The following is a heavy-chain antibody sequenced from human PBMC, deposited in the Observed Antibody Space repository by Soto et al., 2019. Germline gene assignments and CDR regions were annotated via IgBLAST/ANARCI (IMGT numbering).Heavy chain of an antibody. J-gene: IGHJ5*02. V-gene: IGHV4-59*12. Sequence: PSETLSLTCTVSGGSISSYYWSWIRQPPGKGLEWIGYIYYSGSTYYNPSLKSRVTISVDTSKNQFSLKLSSVTAADTAVYYCAKVPGPWGQGTPVTVSS. D-gene: IGHD2-2*01. CDR2: IYYSGST. CDR3: AKVPGP. CDR1: GGSISSYY.